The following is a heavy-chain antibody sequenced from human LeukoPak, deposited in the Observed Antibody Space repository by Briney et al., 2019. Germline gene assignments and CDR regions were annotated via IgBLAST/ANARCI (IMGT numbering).Heavy chain of an antibody. Sequence: SETLSLTCTVSGGSISSCTFYWGWIRQPPGKALAWIGSVYYNGATYYSPETGFSISLDTSKNQFSLKKTSVSAADTAVYYCARHGPGVGTQSEYFQHWGQGTLVTVSS. J-gene: IGHJ1*01. CDR3: ARHGPGVGTQSEYFQH. V-gene: IGHV4-39*01. CDR1: GGSISSCTFY. CDR2: VYYNGAT. D-gene: IGHD2-21*02.